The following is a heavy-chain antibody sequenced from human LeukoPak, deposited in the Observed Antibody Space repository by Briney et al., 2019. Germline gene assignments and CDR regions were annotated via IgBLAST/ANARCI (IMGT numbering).Heavy chain of an antibody. CDR3: ARGGRGYSYGPGFDP. D-gene: IGHD5-18*01. J-gene: IGHJ5*02. CDR1: GFDFSSYT. CDR2: VSSDGRNK. Sequence: GGSLRLSCAASGFDFSSYTMHWVRQAPGKGLEWVAFVSSDGRNKYYADSVKGRVTISRDSSMNTVFLQMNSLRAEDTALYYCARGGRGYSYGPGFDPWGQGTLVTVSS. V-gene: IGHV3-30*04.